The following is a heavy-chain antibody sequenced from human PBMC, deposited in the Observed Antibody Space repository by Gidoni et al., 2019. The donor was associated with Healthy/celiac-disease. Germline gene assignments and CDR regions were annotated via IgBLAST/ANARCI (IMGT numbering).Heavy chain of an antibody. J-gene: IGHJ3*02. D-gene: IGHD2-2*01. V-gene: IGHV3-53*01. Sequence: PGKGLEWVSVIYSGGSTYYADSVKGRFTISRDNSKNTLYLQMNSLRAEDTAVYYCASTYLKVSDAFDIWGQGTMVTVSS. CDR3: ASTYLKVSDAFDI. CDR2: IYSGGST.